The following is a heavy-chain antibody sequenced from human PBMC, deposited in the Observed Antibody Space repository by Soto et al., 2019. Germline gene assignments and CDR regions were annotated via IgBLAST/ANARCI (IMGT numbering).Heavy chain of an antibody. CDR3: AKVSGSYYSEPFDY. CDR1: GFTFSSYA. V-gene: IGHV3-23*01. J-gene: IGHJ4*02. D-gene: IGHD1-26*01. CDR2: ISGGGGST. Sequence: GGSRRLSCAASGFTFSSYAMSRVRQAPGKGLEWVSAISGGGGSTYYADSVKGRFTISRDNSKNTLYLQMNSLRAEDTAVYYCAKVSGSYYSEPFDYWGQGTLVTVSS.